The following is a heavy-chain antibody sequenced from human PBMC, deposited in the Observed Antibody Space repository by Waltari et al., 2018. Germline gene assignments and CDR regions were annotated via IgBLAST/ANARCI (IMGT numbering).Heavy chain of an antibody. Sequence: CTVSSGSISSHYWSWIRQPPGKGLEWIGYIYYTGSTNCNPSLKSRVTISVDTSKNQFSLKLSSVTAADTAVYYCARGEPSHYYDSSGYYGPFDYWGQGTLVTVSS. D-gene: IGHD3-22*01. CDR3: ARGEPSHYYDSSGYYGPFDY. CDR1: SGSISSHY. CDR2: IYYTGST. J-gene: IGHJ4*02. V-gene: IGHV4-59*11.